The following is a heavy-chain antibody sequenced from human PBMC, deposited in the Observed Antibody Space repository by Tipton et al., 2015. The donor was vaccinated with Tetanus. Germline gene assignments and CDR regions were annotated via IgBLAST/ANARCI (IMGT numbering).Heavy chain of an antibody. CDR3: ARGLIDYFDY. D-gene: IGHD2-21*01. J-gene: IGHJ4*02. CDR1: GFTFDDYA. CDR2: ISWNSGSI. V-gene: IGHV3-9*01. Sequence: SLRLSCAASGFTFDDYAMHWVRQAPGKGLEWVSGISWNSGSIGYADSVKGRFTISRDNAKNSLYLQMNSLRAEDTAVYFCARGLIDYFDYWGRGTLVTVSS.